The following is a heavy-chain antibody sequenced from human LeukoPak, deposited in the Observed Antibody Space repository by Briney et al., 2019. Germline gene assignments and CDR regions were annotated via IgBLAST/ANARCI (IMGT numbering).Heavy chain of an antibody. CDR2: TYYSGST. Sequence: PSETLSLTCTVSGGSISSSSYYWGWIRQPPGKGLEWIGSTYYSGSTYYNPSLKSRVTISVDTSKNQFSLKLSSVTAADTAVYYCARLGVSSWYIDYWGQGTLVTVSS. D-gene: IGHD6-13*01. J-gene: IGHJ4*02. CDR1: GGSISSSSYY. V-gene: IGHV4-39*01. CDR3: ARLGVSSWYIDY.